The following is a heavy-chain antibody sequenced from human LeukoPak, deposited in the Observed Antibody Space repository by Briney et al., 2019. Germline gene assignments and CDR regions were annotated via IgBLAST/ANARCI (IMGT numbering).Heavy chain of an antibody. CDR3: ARGARNLWFGEPYYFDY. CDR1: GGSFSGYY. CDR2: INHSGST. V-gene: IGHV4-34*01. J-gene: IGHJ4*02. D-gene: IGHD3-10*01. Sequence: SETLSLTCAVYGGSFSGYYWSWIRQPPGKGLEWIGEINHSGSTNYNPSLKSRVTISVDTSKNKFSLKLSSVTAADTAVYYCARGARNLWFGEPYYFDYWGQGTLVTVSS.